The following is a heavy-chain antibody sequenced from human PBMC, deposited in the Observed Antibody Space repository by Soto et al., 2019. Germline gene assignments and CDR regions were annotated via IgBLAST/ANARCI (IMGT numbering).Heavy chain of an antibody. CDR2: IIPIFGTA. D-gene: IGHD2-2*01. CDR3: ARDIVVVPALKGWFDP. V-gene: IGHV1-69*13. J-gene: IGHJ5*02. Sequence: ASVKVSCKASGGTFSSYAISWVRQAPGQGLEWMGGIIPIFGTANYAQKFQGRVTITADESTSTAYMELSSLRSEDTAVYYCARDIVVVPALKGWFDPWGQGTLVTVSS. CDR1: GGTFSSYA.